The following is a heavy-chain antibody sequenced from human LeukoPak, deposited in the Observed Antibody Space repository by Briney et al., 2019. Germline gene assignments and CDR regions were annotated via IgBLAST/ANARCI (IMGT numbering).Heavy chain of an antibody. J-gene: IGHJ3*02. V-gene: IGHV4-4*09. D-gene: IGHD2-2*01. CDR3: ARQKCTSTSCLTKNAFDI. Sequence: SETLSLTCTVSGSISGYYWSWIRQPPGKGLEWIGYIYTSGSTNYNPSLESRVTISVDTSKNQFTLDLSSVTAADTAVYYCARQKCTSTSCLTKNAFDIWGQGTMVTVSS. CDR1: GSISGYY. CDR2: IYTSGST.